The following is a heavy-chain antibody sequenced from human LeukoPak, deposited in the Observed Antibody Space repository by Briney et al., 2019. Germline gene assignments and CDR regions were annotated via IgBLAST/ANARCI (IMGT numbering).Heavy chain of an antibody. Sequence: GGSLRLACAASGFTFSSYEMNWVRQAPGKGLEWVSYISSSGSTIYYGDSVKGRFTISRDNAKNSLYLQMNSLRAEDTAVYYCARDNPLYSSGWSLFGAFDIWGQGTMVTVSS. CDR2: ISSSGSTI. CDR3: ARDNPLYSSGWSLFGAFDI. D-gene: IGHD6-19*01. J-gene: IGHJ3*02. V-gene: IGHV3-48*03. CDR1: GFTFSSYE.